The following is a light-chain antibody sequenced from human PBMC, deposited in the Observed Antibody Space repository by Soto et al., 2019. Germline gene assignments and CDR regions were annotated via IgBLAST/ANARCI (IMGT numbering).Light chain of an antibody. Sequence: QSVLTQPPSVSGSPGQSVTISCTGTSIDVGDYNYVSWYQHQPDKAPKLMIYEVTKRPSGVPDRFSGSKSGNTASLTVSGLQADDDADYYCSSYAGSNNFGVFGGGTKVTVL. J-gene: IGLJ2*01. V-gene: IGLV2-8*01. CDR1: SIDVGDYNY. CDR2: EVT. CDR3: SSYAGSNNFGV.